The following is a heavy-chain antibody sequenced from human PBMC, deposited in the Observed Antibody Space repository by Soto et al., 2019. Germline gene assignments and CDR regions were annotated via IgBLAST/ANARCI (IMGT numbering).Heavy chain of an antibody. CDR2: IYYSGST. D-gene: IGHD4-4*01. J-gene: IGHJ3*02. CDR3: ARHEDSNYDAFDI. Sequence: SETLSLTCTVSGGPISSSSHYWGWIRQPPGKGLEWIGSIYYSGSTYYNPSLKSRVTISVDTSKNQFSLKLSSVTAADTAVYYCARHEDSNYDAFDIWGQGTMVTVSS. V-gene: IGHV4-39*01. CDR1: GGPISSSSHY.